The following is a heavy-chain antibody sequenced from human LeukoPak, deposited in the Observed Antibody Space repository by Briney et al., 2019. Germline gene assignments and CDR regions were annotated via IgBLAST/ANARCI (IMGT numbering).Heavy chain of an antibody. CDR2: IKQDGSEI. CDR3: ARGALSLIAAFDS. CDR1: GFTFSSYW. Sequence: GGSLRLSCAASGFTFSSYWMHWVRQAPGKGLEWVANIKQDGSEIYFVDSVKGRFSISRENAKNSLYLQMNSLRAEDTAVYYCARGALSLIAAFDSCGQGTLVTVSS. D-gene: IGHD6-25*01. J-gene: IGHJ4*02. V-gene: IGHV3-7*01.